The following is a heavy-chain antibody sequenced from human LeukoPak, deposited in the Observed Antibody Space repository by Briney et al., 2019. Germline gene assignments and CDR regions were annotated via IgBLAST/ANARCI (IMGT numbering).Heavy chain of an antibody. D-gene: IGHD5-12*01. J-gene: IGHJ4*02. CDR2: INVYNVNT. CDR3: ARDDPNSGYDFDY. V-gene: IGHV1-18*01. CDR1: GYTFSKFG. Sequence: GASVKVSCKASGYTFSKFGIGWLRQAPGQGPEWMGWINVYNVNTNYAQKLQGRVTMTTDTSTSTAYLELRSLRSDDTAVYYCARDDPNSGYDFDYWGQGTLVTFSS.